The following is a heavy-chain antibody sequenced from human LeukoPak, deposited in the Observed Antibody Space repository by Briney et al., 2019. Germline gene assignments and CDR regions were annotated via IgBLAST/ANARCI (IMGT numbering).Heavy chain of an antibody. CDR2: IKQDGSDK. D-gene: IGHD3-22*01. CDR1: GFTFSSYW. CDR3: ARVDSSGYFDY. V-gene: IGHV3-7*04. J-gene: IGHJ4*02. Sequence: GRSLRLSCAASGFTFSSYWMSWVRQAPGKGLEWVANIKQDGSDKYYVDSVKGRFTISRDNAKNSLYLQMNSLRAEDTAVYYCARVDSSGYFDYWGQGTLVTVSS.